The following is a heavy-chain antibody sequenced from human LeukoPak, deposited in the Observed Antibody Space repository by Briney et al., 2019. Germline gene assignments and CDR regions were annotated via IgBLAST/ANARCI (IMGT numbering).Heavy chain of an antibody. V-gene: IGHV4-4*02. CDR1: GGSITSTNY. CDR3: ARGGGPYRPLDY. Sequence: SGTLSLTCGVSGGSITSTNYWTWVRQPPGKGLEWIGEVNLQGSTNYDPSLMGRVAISVDMSENHISLQLTSVTAADTAVYYCARGGGPYRPLDYSGQGTLVTVSS. CDR2: VNLQGST. J-gene: IGHJ4*02.